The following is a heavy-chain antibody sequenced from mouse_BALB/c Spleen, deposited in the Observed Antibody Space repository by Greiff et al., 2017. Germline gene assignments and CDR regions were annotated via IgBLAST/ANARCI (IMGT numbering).Heavy chain of an antibody. D-gene: IGHD4-1*02. CDR1: GFNIKDYY. CDR2: IDPENGNT. V-gene: IGHV14-1*02. Sequence: EVQLQQSGAELVRPGALVKLSCKASGFNIKDYYMHWVKQRPEQGLEWIGWIDPENGNTIYDPKFQGKASITADTSSNTAYLQLSSLTSEDTAVYYCATTEGYAMDYWGQGTSVTVSS. J-gene: IGHJ4*01. CDR3: ATTEGYAMDY.